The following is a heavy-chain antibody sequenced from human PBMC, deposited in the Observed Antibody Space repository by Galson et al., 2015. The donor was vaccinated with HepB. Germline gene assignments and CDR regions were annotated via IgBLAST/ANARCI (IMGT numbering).Heavy chain of an antibody. V-gene: IGHV4-39*01. D-gene: IGHD5-18*01. Sequence: ETLSLTCTVSGGSISSSSYYWGWIRQPPGKGLAWIGSIYYSGGTYYNPSLKSRVTISVDTSKNQFSLKLSAVTAADTAVYYCLGSAVYISWVQTDYWGQGTLVTVSS. CDR1: GGSISSSSYY. CDR3: LGSAVYISWVQTDY. CDR2: IYYSGGT. J-gene: IGHJ4*02.